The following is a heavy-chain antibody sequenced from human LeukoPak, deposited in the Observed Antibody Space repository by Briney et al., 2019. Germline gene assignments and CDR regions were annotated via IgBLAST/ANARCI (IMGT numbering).Heavy chain of an antibody. Sequence: SETLSLTCTVSGDSISSFYWTWIRQPAGKGLEWIGRIYTSGSTNYNPSLKSRVTMSVDTSKNQFSLKLSSVTAADTAVYYCARLVATRGVDYWGQGTLVTVSS. CDR1: GDSISSFY. CDR2: IYTSGST. D-gene: IGHD5-12*01. V-gene: IGHV4-4*07. J-gene: IGHJ4*02. CDR3: ARLVATRGVDY.